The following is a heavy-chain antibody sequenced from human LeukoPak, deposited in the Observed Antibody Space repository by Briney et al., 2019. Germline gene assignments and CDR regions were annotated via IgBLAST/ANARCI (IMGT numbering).Heavy chain of an antibody. Sequence: SETLSLTCTVSGGSISSSSYYWGWIRQPPGKGLEWIGSIYYSGSTYYNPSLKSRVTISVDTSKNQFSLKLSSVTAADTAVYYCARHASRRVPAAIGPSYYYYMDVWGKGTTVTVSS. CDR2: IYYSGST. D-gene: IGHD2-2*02. CDR3: ARHASRRVPAAIGPSYYYYMDV. V-gene: IGHV4-39*01. J-gene: IGHJ6*03. CDR1: GGSISSSSYY.